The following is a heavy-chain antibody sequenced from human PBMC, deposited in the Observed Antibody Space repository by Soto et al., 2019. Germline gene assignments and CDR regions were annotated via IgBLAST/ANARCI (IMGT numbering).Heavy chain of an antibody. CDR3: ARVGIQVYDFWSGWAMNYYYYGMDV. V-gene: IGHV3-74*01. D-gene: IGHD3-3*01. CDR1: GFTFSSYW. Sequence: HPGGSLRLSCAASGFTFSSYWMHWVRQAPGKGLVWVSRINSDGSSTSYADSAKGRFTISRDNAKNTLYLQMNSLRAEDTAVFYYARVGIQVYDFWSGWAMNYYYYGMDVWGQGTTVTVSS. J-gene: IGHJ6*02. CDR2: INSDGSST.